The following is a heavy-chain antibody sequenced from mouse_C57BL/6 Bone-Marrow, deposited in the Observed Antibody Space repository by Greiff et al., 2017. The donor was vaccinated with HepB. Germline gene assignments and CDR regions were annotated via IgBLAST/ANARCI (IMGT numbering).Heavy chain of an antibody. CDR3: ARGAVTTGGFAY. D-gene: IGHD2-2*01. CDR2: IHPNSGST. V-gene: IGHV1-64*01. CDR1: GYTFTSYW. J-gene: IGHJ3*01. Sequence: VQLQQPGAELVKPGASVKLSCKASGYTFTSYWMHWVKQRPGQGLEWIGMIHPNSGSTNYNEKFKGKATLTADKSSSTAYMELRSLTSEDSAVYFCARGAVTTGGFAYWGQGTLVTVSA.